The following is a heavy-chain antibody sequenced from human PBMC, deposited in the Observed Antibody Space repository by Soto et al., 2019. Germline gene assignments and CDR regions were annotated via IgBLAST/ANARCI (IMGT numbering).Heavy chain of an antibody. CDR1: GGSISSYY. CDR2: IYYSGST. Sequence: ASETLSLTCTVSGGSISSYYWSWIRQPPGKGLEWIGYIYYSGSTNYNPSLKSRVTISVDTSKNQFSLKLSSVTAADTAVYYCARLLKDGPDNWFDPWGQGTLVTVSS. D-gene: IGHD3-9*01. J-gene: IGHJ5*02. CDR3: ARLLKDGPDNWFDP. V-gene: IGHV4-59*01.